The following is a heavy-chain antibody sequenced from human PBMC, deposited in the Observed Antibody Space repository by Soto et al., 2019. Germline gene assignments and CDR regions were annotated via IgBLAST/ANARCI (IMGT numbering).Heavy chain of an antibody. Sequence: HVELVQSGADVKKPGASVTISCKASGYTFTDYALHWVRQAPGQRLEWMGWMNAGVGNTLYSQKFQGRITITRDTSATTAYLELNSLKAESTVSYYCARDTGYTFGSLNYWGPGTRVTVSS. V-gene: IGHV1-3*01. CDR2: MNAGVGNT. J-gene: IGHJ4*02. CDR3: ARDTGYTFGSLNY. CDR1: GYTFTDYA. D-gene: IGHD5-18*01.